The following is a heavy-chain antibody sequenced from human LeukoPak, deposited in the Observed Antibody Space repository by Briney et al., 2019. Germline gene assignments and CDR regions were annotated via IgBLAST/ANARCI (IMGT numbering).Heavy chain of an antibody. V-gene: IGHV4-61*02. J-gene: IGHJ4*02. D-gene: IGHD3-22*01. CDR3: ARVLTRGSGYYYELGY. CDR2: IYTSGST. CDR1: GGSISSGSYY. Sequence: SQTLSLTCTVSGGSISSGSYYWRWIRQPAGKGLEWIGRIYTSGSTNYNPSLKSRLTISVDTSKNQFSLKLSSVTAADTAVYYCARVLTRGSGYYYELGYWGQGTLVTVSS.